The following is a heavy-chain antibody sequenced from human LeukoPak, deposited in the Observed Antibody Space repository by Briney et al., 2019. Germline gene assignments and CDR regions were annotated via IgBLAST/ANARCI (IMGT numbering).Heavy chain of an antibody. D-gene: IGHD5-24*01. CDR3: AKDGEIATIFYYYMDV. Sequence: PGRSLRLSCAASGFTFSSYGMHWVRQAPGKGLEWVAVIWYDGSNKYYADSVKGRFTISRDNSKNTLYLQMNSLRAEDTAVYYCAKDGEIATIFYYYMDVWGKGTTVTVSS. CDR2: IWYDGSNK. J-gene: IGHJ6*03. CDR1: GFTFSSYG. V-gene: IGHV3-33*06.